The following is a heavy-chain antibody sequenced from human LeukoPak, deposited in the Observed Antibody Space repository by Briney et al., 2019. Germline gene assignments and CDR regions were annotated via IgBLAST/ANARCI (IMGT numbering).Heavy chain of an antibody. Sequence: GGSLRLSCAASGFIFTNYGMNWVRQAPGKGLEWVAVISYDGSNKYYADSVKGRFTISRDNSKNTLYLQMNSLRAEDTAVYYCARMGGNMNWGQGTLVTVSS. CDR3: ARMGGNMN. V-gene: IGHV3-30*19. J-gene: IGHJ4*02. D-gene: IGHD1-26*01. CDR2: ISYDGSNK. CDR1: GFIFTNYG.